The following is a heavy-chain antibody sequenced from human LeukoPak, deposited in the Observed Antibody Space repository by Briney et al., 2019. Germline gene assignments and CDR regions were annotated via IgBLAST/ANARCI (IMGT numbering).Heavy chain of an antibody. V-gene: IGHV4-39*07. CDR2: IYYSGST. CDR3: ARSYYGSGSYYEPNFDY. D-gene: IGHD3-10*01. J-gene: IGHJ4*02. Sequence: SETLSLTCTVSGGSISSSSYYWGWIRQPPGKGLEWIGSIYYSGSTNYNPSLKSRVTISLDTSKNQFSLKLTSVTAADTAVYYCARSYYGSGSYYEPNFDYWGQGTLVTVSS. CDR1: GGSISSSSYY.